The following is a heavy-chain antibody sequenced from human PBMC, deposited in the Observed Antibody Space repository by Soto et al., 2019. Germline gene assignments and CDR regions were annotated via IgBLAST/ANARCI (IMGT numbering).Heavy chain of an antibody. D-gene: IGHD5-18*01. J-gene: IGHJ5*02. Sequence: QVQLVQSGAEVKKPGSSVKVSCKASGGTFSSYAISWVRQAPGQGLEWMGGIIPIFGTANYAQKFQGRVTITADESTSTAYTELSSLRSEDTAVYYCASRRATSYGNNWFDPWGQGTLVTVSS. CDR2: IIPIFGTA. CDR3: ASRRATSYGNNWFDP. V-gene: IGHV1-69*01. CDR1: GGTFSSYA.